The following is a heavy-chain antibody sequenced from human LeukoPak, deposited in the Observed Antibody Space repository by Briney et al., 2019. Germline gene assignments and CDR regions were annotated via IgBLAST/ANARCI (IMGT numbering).Heavy chain of an antibody. CDR2: INHSGST. CDR1: GGSFSGYY. Sequence: SETLSLTCAVYGGSFSGYYWSWIRQPPGKGLEWIGEINHSGSTNYNPSLKSRVTISVDTSKNQFSLKLNSVTAADTAVYYCARAFQYCSSSICTYGMDVWGQGTTVTVSS. V-gene: IGHV4-34*01. D-gene: IGHD2-2*01. J-gene: IGHJ6*02. CDR3: ARAFQYCSSSICTYGMDV.